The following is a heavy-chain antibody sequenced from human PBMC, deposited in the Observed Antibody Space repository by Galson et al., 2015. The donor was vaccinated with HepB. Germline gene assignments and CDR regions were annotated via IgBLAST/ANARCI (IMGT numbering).Heavy chain of an antibody. J-gene: IGHJ4*02. Sequence: SLRLSCAASGFSFSSYWMSWVRQAPGKGLEWAASIKQDGSTIYYVDSVKGRFTISRDNAKNSPYLQMNSLRAEDSAVYFCAREGLWSPGDYWGQGTLVTVSS. CDR2: IKQDGSTI. D-gene: IGHD3-10*01. CDR1: GFSFSSYW. V-gene: IGHV3-7*01. CDR3: AREGLWSPGDY.